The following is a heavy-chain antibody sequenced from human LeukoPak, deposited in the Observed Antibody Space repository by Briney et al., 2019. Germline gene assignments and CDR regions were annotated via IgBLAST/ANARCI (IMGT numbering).Heavy chain of an antibody. CDR1: GFTFSSYG. J-gene: IGHJ4*02. D-gene: IGHD6-19*01. V-gene: IGHV3-33*01. CDR3: ARDEGSIAVAGLFDY. Sequence: GRSLRLSCAASGFTFSSYGMHWVRQAPGKGLEWVAVIWYDGSNKYYADSVKGRFTISRDNSKNTLYLQMNSLRAEDTAVYYCARDEGSIAVAGLFDYWGQGTLVTVSS. CDR2: IWYDGSNK.